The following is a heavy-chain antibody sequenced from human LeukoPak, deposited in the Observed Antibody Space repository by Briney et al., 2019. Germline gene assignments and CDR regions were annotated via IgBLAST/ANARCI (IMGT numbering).Heavy chain of an antibody. CDR3: AKSRYCSSTSCYEPRLYYYNGVDV. CDR2: ISGSTGST. J-gene: IGHJ6*02. CDR1: GFTFSNLA. D-gene: IGHD2-2*01. V-gene: IGHV3-23*01. Sequence: GGSLRLSCAASGFTFSNLAMNWVRQAPGKGLEWVSLISGSTGSTYYADSVKGRCTISRDNSKNTLYMQMNSLRAEDTAVYYCAKSRYCSSTSCYEPRLYYYNGVDVWGQGTTVTVSS.